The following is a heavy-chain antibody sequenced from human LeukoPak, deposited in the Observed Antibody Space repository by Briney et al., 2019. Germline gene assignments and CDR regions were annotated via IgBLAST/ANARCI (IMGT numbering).Heavy chain of an antibody. CDR1: GFTFSSYW. Sequence: GGSLRLSCAASGFTFSSYWMIWVRQAPGKGLEWVANIRQDGSEKYYVASVRGRFTISRDNAKNSLYLQMNSLRGEDTAVYYCARLADYDSSGYFDYWGQGTLVTVPS. V-gene: IGHV3-7*01. J-gene: IGHJ4*02. CDR2: IRQDGSEK. D-gene: IGHD3-22*01. CDR3: ARLADYDSSGYFDY.